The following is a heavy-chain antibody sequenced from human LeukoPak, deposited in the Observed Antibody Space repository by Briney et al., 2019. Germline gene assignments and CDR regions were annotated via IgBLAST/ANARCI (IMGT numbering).Heavy chain of an antibody. V-gene: IGHV4-4*07. CDR1: GGSITNYY. J-gene: IGHJ4*02. D-gene: IGHD3-22*01. CDR2: IYSSGTT. Sequence: PSETLSLTCTVSGGSITNYYCSWIRQPAGKGLEWIGRIYSSGTTNYNPSLNSRVTMSVDTSKNQFSLNLSSVTAADTAVYYCARSSGYYYFDCWGQGTLVSLCS. CDR3: ARSSGYYYFDC.